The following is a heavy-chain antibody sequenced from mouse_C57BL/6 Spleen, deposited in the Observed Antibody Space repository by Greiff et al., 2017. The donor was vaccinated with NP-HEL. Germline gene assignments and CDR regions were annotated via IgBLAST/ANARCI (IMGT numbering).Heavy chain of an antibody. D-gene: IGHD3-1*01. Sequence: EVQLQQSGPELVKPGASVKISCKASGYTFTDYYMNWVKQSHGKSLEWIGDINPNNGGTSYNQKFKGKATLTVDKSSSTAYMELRSLTSEDSAVYYCARRAGRAYFDYWGQGTTLTVSS. CDR3: ARRAGRAYFDY. V-gene: IGHV1-26*01. J-gene: IGHJ2*01. CDR2: INPNNGGT. CDR1: GYTFTDYY.